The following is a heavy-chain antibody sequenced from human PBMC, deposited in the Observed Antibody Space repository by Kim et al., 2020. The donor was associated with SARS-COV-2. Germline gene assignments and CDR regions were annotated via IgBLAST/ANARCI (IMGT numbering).Heavy chain of an antibody. Sequence: YNPYRKSRVTLPVDTSKNQFPLKLTSVTAADTAMYYCARGTIPSGHSDYWGQGTLVAVSS. CDR3: ARGTIPSGHSDY. V-gene: IGHV4-39*06. D-gene: IGHD3-22*01. J-gene: IGHJ4*02.